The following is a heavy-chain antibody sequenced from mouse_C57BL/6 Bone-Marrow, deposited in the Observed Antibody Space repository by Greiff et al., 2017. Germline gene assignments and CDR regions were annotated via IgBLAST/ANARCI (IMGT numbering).Heavy chain of an antibody. CDR2: IDPENGDT. CDR3: TPYDCDEG. J-gene: IGHJ3*01. V-gene: IGHV14-4*01. D-gene: IGHD2-4*01. Sequence: VQLQQSGAELVRPGASVKLSCTASGFNIKDDYMHWVKQRPEQGLEWIGWIDPENGDTEYASKFQGKATITADTSSNTAYQQLSSLTSEDTAVYYGTPYDCDEGWGQGTLVTVAA. CDR1: GFNIKDDY.